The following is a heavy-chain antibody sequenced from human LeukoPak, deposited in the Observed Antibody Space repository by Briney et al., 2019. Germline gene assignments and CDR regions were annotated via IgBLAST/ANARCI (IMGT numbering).Heavy chain of an antibody. CDR3: ARDYYDSSGYYP. Sequence: ASVKVSCKASGYTFTYYYVHWMRQAPGQGLEWMGWLNPTTGGTYYAQKFQGRVTMTRDTSISTIYVDLSRLTSDDTAVYYCARDYYDSSGYYPWGQGTLVTVSS. D-gene: IGHD3-22*01. CDR1: GYTFTYYY. V-gene: IGHV1-2*02. J-gene: IGHJ5*02. CDR2: LNPTTGGT.